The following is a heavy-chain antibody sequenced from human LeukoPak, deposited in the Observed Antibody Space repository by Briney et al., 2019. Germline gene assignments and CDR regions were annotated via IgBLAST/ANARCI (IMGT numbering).Heavy chain of an antibody. V-gene: IGHV1-2*02. CDR2: INPITGGT. CDR1: GYTFTGYF. D-gene: IGHD6-19*01. CDR3: ARDLQGIAVAGTGY. Sequence: ASVNVSCKASGYTFTGYFMHWVRQAPGQGLEWMGWINPITGGTNYAQKFQGRVTMTRDTSISTVYMEVSRLSPDDTAVYYCARDLQGIAVAGTGYWGQGTLVTVSS. J-gene: IGHJ4*02.